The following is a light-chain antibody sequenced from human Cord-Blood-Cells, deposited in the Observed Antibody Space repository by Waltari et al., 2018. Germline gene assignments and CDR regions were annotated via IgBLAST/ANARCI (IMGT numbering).Light chain of an antibody. CDR2: DVS. J-gene: IGLJ2*01. V-gene: IGLV2-14*01. Sequence: QSALTQPASVSGSPGQSSTISCTGTSRDVGGYNYVSWYQQHPGKAPKLTIYDVSNRPSGVSTRFSGSKSGNTASLTISGLQDEDEADYYCSSYTSSSTVVFGGGTKLTVL. CDR1: SRDVGGYNY. CDR3: SSYTSSSTVV.